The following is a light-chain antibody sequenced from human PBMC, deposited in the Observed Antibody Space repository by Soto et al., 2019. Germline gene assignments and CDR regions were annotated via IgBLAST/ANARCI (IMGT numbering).Light chain of an antibody. J-gene: IGKJ4*01. V-gene: IGKV1-6*01. CDR1: QGIRND. CDR2: AAS. Sequence: AIQMTQSPSSLSASVGDRVTITCRASQGIRNDLGWYQKKLGKAPKLLIYAASTLQSGVPSRFSGSGSGTDFTLTISSLQPEDFATYYCLQDYNYPLTFGGGTKVEIK. CDR3: LQDYNYPLT.